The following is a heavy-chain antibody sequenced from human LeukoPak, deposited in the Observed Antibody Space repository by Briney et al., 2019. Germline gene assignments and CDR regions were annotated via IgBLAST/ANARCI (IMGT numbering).Heavy chain of an antibody. CDR2: INPNSGDT. CDR3: ARSQIPDF. V-gene: IGHV1-2*02. J-gene: IGHJ4*02. CDR1: GYTFTGYY. D-gene: IGHD2-21*01. Sequence: ASVKVSCKASGYTFTGYYIHWVRQAPGQGLEWMGWINPNSGDTKCAQKFQGRVTMTRDTSIGTAYMELSRLTSDDTAVYYCARSQIPDFWGQGTLVTVSS.